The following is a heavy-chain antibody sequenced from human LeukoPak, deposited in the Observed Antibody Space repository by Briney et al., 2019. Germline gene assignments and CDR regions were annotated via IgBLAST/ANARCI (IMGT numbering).Heavy chain of an antibody. D-gene: IGHD2-2*02. CDR1: GYSFSTYW. Sequence: GESLKISCEGSGYSFSTYWIAWVRQMPGKGLEWMGIIYPGDSDTRYSPSFQGQVTISADKSNTSAYLPWGSLKASDTAIYYWARSRIQTQYSGYKWGQGTLVTVSS. CDR3: ARSRIQTQYSGYK. V-gene: IGHV5-51*01. CDR2: IYPGDSDT. J-gene: IGHJ4*02.